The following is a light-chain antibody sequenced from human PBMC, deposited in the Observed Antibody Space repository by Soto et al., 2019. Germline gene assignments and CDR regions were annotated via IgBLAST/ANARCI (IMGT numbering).Light chain of an antibody. CDR2: AAS. J-gene: IGKJ1*01. V-gene: IGKV3-20*01. Sequence: EIVFTQSACTLSLSPGERATLSCRASQTVSSSFLAWYQQTPGQAPRLLIYAASSRATGIPDRFSGSGSGTDFTLTISRLEPEDFAVYYCQQYGNSPQTFGQGTKVDIK. CDR3: QQYGNSPQT. CDR1: QTVSSSF.